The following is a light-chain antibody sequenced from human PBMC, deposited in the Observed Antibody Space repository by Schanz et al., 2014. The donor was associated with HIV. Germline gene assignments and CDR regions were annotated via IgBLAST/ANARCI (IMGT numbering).Light chain of an antibody. J-gene: IGKJ4*01. CDR2: DAS. Sequence: EIVLTQSPAILSLSPGDRATLSCRASQSVSSHLAWYQQKPGQAPRLLIYDASNRATGIPARFSGSGSGTDFTLTISRLEPDDFATYYCQSFGGSWGTFGGGTKLEL. CDR3: QSFGGSWGT. CDR1: QSVSSH. V-gene: IGKV3-11*01.